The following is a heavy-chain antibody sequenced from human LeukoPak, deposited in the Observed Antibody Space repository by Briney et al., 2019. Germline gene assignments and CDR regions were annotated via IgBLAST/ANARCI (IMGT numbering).Heavy chain of an antibody. V-gene: IGHV1-8*02. Sequence: GASVKVSCKASGYTFTSYGISWVRQAPGQGLEWMGWMNPNSGNTGYAQKFQGRVTMTRNTSISTAYMELSSLRSEDTAVYYCARDEVLGAPDYWGQGTLVTVSS. J-gene: IGHJ4*02. CDR1: GYTFTSYG. CDR3: ARDEVLGAPDY. CDR2: MNPNSGNT. D-gene: IGHD3-3*02.